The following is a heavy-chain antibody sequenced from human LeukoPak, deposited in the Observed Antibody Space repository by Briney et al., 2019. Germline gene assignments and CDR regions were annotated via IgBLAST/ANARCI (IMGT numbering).Heavy chain of an antibody. J-gene: IGHJ4*02. Sequence: QPGGSLRLSCAASGFTFDDYAMHWVRQAPGKGLEWVSGISWNSGSIGYADSVKGRFTISRDNAKNSLYLQMNSLRAEDTAVYYCVRDLAYWGQGTLVTVSS. CDR2: ISWNSGSI. CDR3: VRDLAY. V-gene: IGHV3-9*01. CDR1: GFTFDDYA.